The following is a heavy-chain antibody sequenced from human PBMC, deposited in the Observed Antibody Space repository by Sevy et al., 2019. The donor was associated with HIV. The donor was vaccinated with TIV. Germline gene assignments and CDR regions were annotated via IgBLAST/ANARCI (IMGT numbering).Heavy chain of an antibody. J-gene: IGHJ3*02. Sequence: SGPTLVNPTQTLTLTCTFSGFSLSTSGVGVGWIRQPPGKALEWLALIYWDDDKRYSPSLKSRLTITKDTSKNQVVLTMTTMDPVDTATYYCAHRGGWYDSSGYDAFDIWGQGTMVTVSS. D-gene: IGHD3-22*01. CDR3: AHRGGWYDSSGYDAFDI. CDR1: GFSLSTSGVG. V-gene: IGHV2-5*02. CDR2: IYWDDDK.